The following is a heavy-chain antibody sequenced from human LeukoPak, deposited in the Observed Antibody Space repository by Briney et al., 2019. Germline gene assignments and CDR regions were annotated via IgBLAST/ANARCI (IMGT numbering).Heavy chain of an antibody. D-gene: IGHD5-12*01. J-gene: IGHJ4*02. Sequence: ASVKVSCKASGYTFTDYYIHWVRQAPEQGLEWMGWINSNSGATKYAQKFQGRVTMTRDTSISTAYMELTRLGSDDTAVYYCARDGSLGYWGQGTLVTVSS. CDR2: INSNSGAT. CDR3: ARDGSLGY. V-gene: IGHV1-2*02. CDR1: GYTFTDYY.